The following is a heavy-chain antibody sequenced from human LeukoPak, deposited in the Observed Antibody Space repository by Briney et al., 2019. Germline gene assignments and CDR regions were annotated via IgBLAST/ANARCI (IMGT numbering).Heavy chain of an antibody. Sequence: ASVKVSCKASGYTFTGYYMHWVRQAPGQGLEWMGWINPNSGGTNYAQKFQGRVTMTRGTSISTAYMELSRLRSDDTAVYYCARDEDIVVVPAANLDYWGQGTLVTVSS. V-gene: IGHV1-2*02. J-gene: IGHJ4*02. CDR3: ARDEDIVVVPAANLDY. D-gene: IGHD2-2*01. CDR2: INPNSGGT. CDR1: GYTFTGYY.